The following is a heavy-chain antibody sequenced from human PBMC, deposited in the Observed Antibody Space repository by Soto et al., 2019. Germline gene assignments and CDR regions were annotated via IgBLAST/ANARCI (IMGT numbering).Heavy chain of an antibody. CDR2: ISGSGGST. CDR3: AKSSYYDFWSGYYITTYFDY. V-gene: IGHV3-23*01. J-gene: IGHJ4*02. Sequence: GGSLRLSCAASGFTFSSYAMSWVRQAPGKGLEWVSAISGSGGSTYYADSVKGRFTISRDNSKNTLYLQMNSLGAEDTAVYYCAKSSYYDFWSGYYITTYFDYWGQGTLVTVSS. CDR1: GFTFSSYA. D-gene: IGHD3-3*01.